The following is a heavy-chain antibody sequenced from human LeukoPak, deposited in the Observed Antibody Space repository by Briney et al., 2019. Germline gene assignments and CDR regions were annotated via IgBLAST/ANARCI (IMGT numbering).Heavy chain of an antibody. D-gene: IGHD3-3*01. Sequence: GGSLRLSCAASGFTFSSYSMNWVRQAPGKGLEWVSGITGSGGSTYYADPVKGRFTISRDNSKNTLYLQMNSLRAEDTAIYYCARDERLLSFLKWGQGTLVTVSS. J-gene: IGHJ4*02. CDR3: ARDERLLSFLK. V-gene: IGHV3-23*01. CDR1: GFTFSSYS. CDR2: ITGSGGST.